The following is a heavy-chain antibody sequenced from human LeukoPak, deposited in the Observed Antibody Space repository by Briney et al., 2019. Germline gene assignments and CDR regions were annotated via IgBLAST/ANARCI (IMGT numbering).Heavy chain of an antibody. CDR2: IYTSGST. CDR1: GGSISSGSYY. J-gene: IGHJ4*02. CDR3: ARGRGTMIVVVIPRYFDY. D-gene: IGHD3-22*01. V-gene: IGHV4-61*02. Sequence: SETLSLTCTVSGGSISSGSYYWSWIRQPAGKGLEWIGRIYTSGSTNYNPSLKSRVTISVDTSKNQFSLKLSSVTAADTAVYYCARGRGTMIVVVIPRYFDYWGQGTLVTVSS.